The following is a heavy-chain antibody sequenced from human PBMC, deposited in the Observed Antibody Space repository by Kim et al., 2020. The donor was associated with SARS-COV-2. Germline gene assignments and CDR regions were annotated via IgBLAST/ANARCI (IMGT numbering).Heavy chain of an antibody. Sequence: SETLSLTCTVSSGSISSDAHNWAWIRQPPGKGLEWIGSIHYSGTTSYNPSLERRVTTSIDTSKNQFSLKLTSVTAADTAVYYCVGLAVVGWAATEYWGQGILVTVSS. V-gene: IGHV4-39*01. CDR3: VGLAVVGWAATEY. J-gene: IGHJ4*02. CDR1: SGSISSDAHN. CDR2: IHYSGTT. D-gene: IGHD6-19*01.